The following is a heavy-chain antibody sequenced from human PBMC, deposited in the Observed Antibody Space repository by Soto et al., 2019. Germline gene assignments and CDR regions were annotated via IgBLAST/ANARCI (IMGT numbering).Heavy chain of an antibody. CDR2: ISYDGSNK. CDR3: AREYSLAVLAPGY. J-gene: IGHJ4*02. Sequence: QVQLVESGGGVVQPGRSLRLSCAASGFTFSSYAVHWVRQAPGKGLEWVAVISYDGSNKYYADSVKGRFTVSRDNSKNTLYLQMSRLRAEDTAVYYCAREYSLAVLAPGYWGQGTLVTVSS. V-gene: IGHV3-30-3*01. CDR1: GFTFSSYA. D-gene: IGHD2-8*02.